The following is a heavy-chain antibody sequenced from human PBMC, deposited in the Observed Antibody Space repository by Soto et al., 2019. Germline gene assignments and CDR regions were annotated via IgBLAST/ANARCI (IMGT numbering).Heavy chain of an antibody. V-gene: IGHV3-30-3*01. J-gene: IGHJ4*02. Sequence: QVQLVESGGCVVQPGRSLRLSCAASGFTFSDYAMHWVRQAPGKGLEWVTLISYDGNNKYYADSVKGRFTISRDNSKNTLYLHMTSLRAEDTAVYYCARDTLSVAMGLIHCWGQGPLVTVSS. CDR2: ISYDGNNK. CDR3: ARDTLSVAMGLIHC. D-gene: IGHD5-12*01. CDR1: GFTFSDYA.